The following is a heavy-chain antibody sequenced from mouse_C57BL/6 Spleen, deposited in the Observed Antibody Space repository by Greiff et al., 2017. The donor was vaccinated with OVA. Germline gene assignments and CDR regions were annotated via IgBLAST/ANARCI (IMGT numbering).Heavy chain of an antibody. CDR1: GYAFTNYL. V-gene: IGHV1-54*01. CDR2: INPGSGGT. D-gene: IGHD1-1*01. CDR3: ARGLTTVVAFDY. Sequence: VQLVESGAELVRPGTSVKVSCKASGYAFTNYLIEWVKQRPGQGLEWIGVINPGSGGTNYNEKFKGKATLTADKSSSTAYMQLSSLTSEDSAVYFCARGLTTVVAFDYWGQGTTLTVSS. J-gene: IGHJ2*01.